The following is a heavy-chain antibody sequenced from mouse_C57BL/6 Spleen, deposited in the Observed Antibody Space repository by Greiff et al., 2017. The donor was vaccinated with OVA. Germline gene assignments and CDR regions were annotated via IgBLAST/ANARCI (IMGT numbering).Heavy chain of an antibody. D-gene: IGHD2-3*01. Sequence: QVQLQQSGPELVKPGASVKISCKASGYAFSSSWMNWVKQRPGKGLEWIGRIYPGVGDTNYNGKFKGKATLTADKSSSTAYMQLSSLTSEDSAVYFGARSRGFDGYCDFDYWGKGTTLTVAS. J-gene: IGHJ2*01. V-gene: IGHV1-82*01. CDR1: GYAFSSSW. CDR3: ARSRGFDGYCDFDY. CDR2: IYPGVGDT.